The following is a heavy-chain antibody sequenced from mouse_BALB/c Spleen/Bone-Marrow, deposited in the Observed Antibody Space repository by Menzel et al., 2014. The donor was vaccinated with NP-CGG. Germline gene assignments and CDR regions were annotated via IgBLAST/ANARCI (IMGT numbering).Heavy chain of an antibody. CDR2: VDPETGGT. D-gene: IGHD2-12*01. CDR1: GHTFTDYE. J-gene: IGHJ3*01. CDR3: TSYDWFAY. Sequence: QVQLQQPGAELVRPGASVTLSCKASGHTFTDYEMHWVKQTPVHGLEWIGAVDPETGGTAYNQKFKGKATLTADKSSSTAYMELRSLTSEDSAVCYCTSYDWFAYWGQGTLVTVSA. V-gene: IGHV1-15*01.